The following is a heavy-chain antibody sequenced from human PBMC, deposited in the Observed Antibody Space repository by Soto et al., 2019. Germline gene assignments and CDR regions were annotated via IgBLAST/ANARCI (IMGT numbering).Heavy chain of an antibody. Sequence: EVQLLESGGGLVQPGGSLRLSCVASGITFSNYVMTWVRQAPGKGLEWVSSISGSGGSTFYADSVKGLFTISRDNSKNTMYLQMNSLRPEDTAVYYCAKDPRSSSAWYFDLWGRGSLVTVSS. J-gene: IGHJ2*01. CDR2: ISGSGGST. D-gene: IGHD6-6*01. V-gene: IGHV3-23*01. CDR1: GITFSNYV. CDR3: AKDPRSSSAWYFDL.